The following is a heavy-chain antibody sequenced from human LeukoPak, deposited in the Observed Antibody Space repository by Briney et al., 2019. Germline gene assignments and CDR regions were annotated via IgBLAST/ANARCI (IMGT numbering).Heavy chain of an antibody. CDR1: RGSISGYS. CDR2: IYYSGDT. CDR3: ARGGNYWPQWWFDP. J-gene: IGHJ5*02. Sequence: SEILSLTCTVSRGSISGYSWSWIRQSPGGGLEWIGYIYYSGDTAYNPSLRSRVTMSLDASKNQFSLELNSVTPADTAVYYCARGGNYWPQWWFDPWGRGTLVSVSS. V-gene: IGHV4-59*01. D-gene: IGHD1-26*01.